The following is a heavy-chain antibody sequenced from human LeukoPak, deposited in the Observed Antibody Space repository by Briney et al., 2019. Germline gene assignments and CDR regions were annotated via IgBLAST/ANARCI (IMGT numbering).Heavy chain of an antibody. D-gene: IGHD4-11*01. J-gene: IGHJ6*03. V-gene: IGHV3-21*01. Sequence: GGSLRLSCAASGFTFSSYSMNWVRQAPGKGLEWVSSITSSSDYIYYADSVKGRFTISRDNAKNLLFLQMNSLRAEDTAVYYCARDYPYSYYMNVWGNGTTVTVSS. CDR3: ARDYPYSYYMNV. CDR2: ITSSSDYI. CDR1: GFTFSSYS.